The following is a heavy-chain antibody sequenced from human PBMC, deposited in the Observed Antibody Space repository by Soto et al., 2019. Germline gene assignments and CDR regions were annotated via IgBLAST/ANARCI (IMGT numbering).Heavy chain of an antibody. D-gene: IGHD3-22*01. J-gene: IGHJ6*02. CDR3: AKGRYYDLYGMDV. CDR1: GFTFSNNG. V-gene: IGHV3-30*18. CDR2: ISYDGSSK. Sequence: PGGSLRLSCAASGFTFSNNGMHWVRQAPGKGLEWVAVISYDGSSKYYADSVKGRFTISRDNSKNTLFLQMNSLRAEDTAVFYCAKGRYYDLYGMDVWGQGTTVTVSS.